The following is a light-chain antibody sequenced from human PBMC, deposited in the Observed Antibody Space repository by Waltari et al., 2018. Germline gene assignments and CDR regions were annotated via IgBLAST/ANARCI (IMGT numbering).Light chain of an antibody. CDR1: SSDVGGYNL. Sequence: QSALTQPASVSGSPGQSITISCTGTSSDVGGYNLVSWYQQHPGKAPKAMIYEVPERHSGVCDRVSGSKSGDTASLTISDLQAEDEADYFCSPYTTSHAVLFGGGTTLTVL. V-gene: IGLV2-23*02. J-gene: IGLJ2*01. CDR3: SPYTTSHAVL. CDR2: EVP.